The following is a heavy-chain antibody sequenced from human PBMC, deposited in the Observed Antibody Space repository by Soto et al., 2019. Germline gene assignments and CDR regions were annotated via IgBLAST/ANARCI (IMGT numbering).Heavy chain of an antibody. CDR2: IYYSGSA. D-gene: IGHD5-12*01. CDR3: ARSGNDYPRIFFDY. V-gene: IGHV4-59*01. J-gene: IGHJ4*02. Sequence: SETLSLTCTVSGGSITSFYWGWIRQPPGKALEWIGYIYYSGSANYNPSLKSRVTISVDTSKNQFSLKLSSVTAADTAVYYCARSGNDYPRIFFDYWGQGTLVTVSS. CDR1: GGSITSFY.